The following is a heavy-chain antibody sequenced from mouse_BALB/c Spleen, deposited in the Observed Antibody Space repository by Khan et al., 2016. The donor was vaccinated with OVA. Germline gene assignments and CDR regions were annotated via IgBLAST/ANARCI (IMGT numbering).Heavy chain of an antibody. D-gene: IGHD2-10*01. CDR2: IWGDGST. CDR3: ARAYYANYREAMDY. J-gene: IGHJ4*01. Sequence: QVQLKQSGPGLVAPSQSLSITCTVSGFSLTGYGVNWVRQPPGKGLEWLGMIWGDGSTDYNSGIKSRLSITKDNSKGQVFLKMNSLQTDDTARYYCARAYYANYREAMDYWGQGNSVTVSS. CDR1: GFSLTGYG. V-gene: IGHV2-6-7*01.